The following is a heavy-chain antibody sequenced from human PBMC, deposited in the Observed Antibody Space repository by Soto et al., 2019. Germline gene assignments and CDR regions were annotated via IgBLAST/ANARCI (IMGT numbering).Heavy chain of an antibody. CDR2: INSDGSST. V-gene: IGHV3-74*01. Sequence: GGSLRLSCAASGFTFSSYWMHWVRQAPGKGLVWVSRINSDGSSTSYADSVKGRVTISRDNAKNTLYLQMNSLRAEDTAVYYCAREGYDFWSGYHLPHYYSGMDVWGQGTTVTVSS. J-gene: IGHJ6*02. CDR1: GFTFSSYW. CDR3: AREGYDFWSGYHLPHYYSGMDV. D-gene: IGHD3-3*01.